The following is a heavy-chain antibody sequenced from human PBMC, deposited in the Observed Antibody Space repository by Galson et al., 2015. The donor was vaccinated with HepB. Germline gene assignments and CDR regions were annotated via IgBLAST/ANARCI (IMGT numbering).Heavy chain of an antibody. CDR3: ARGNIVVVPRVWFDP. J-gene: IGHJ5*02. Sequence: LTCTVSGGSISSSSYYWGRIRQPPGKGLEWIGSIYYSGSTYYNPSLKSRVTISVDTSKNQFSLKLSSVTAADTAVYYCARGNIVVVPRVWFDPWGQGTLVTVSS. V-gene: IGHV4-39*07. CDR1: GGSISSSSYY. D-gene: IGHD2-2*01. CDR2: IYYSGST.